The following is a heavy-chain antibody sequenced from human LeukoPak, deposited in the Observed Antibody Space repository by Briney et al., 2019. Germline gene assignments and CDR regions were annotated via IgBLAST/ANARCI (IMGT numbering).Heavy chain of an antibody. V-gene: IGHV3-23*01. CDR3: AKGAASRGYTYVAN. D-gene: IGHD5-18*01. Sequence: PGGSLRLSCAASAFTFRPYAMIWVRQAPGKGLEWVSSVSGSGGSTYYADSGKGRFTISRDNSNNTLYLQMNSPRAEDTAVYYCAKGAASRGYTYVANWGQGTLVTVSS. J-gene: IGHJ4*02. CDR1: AFTFRPYA. CDR2: VSGSGGST.